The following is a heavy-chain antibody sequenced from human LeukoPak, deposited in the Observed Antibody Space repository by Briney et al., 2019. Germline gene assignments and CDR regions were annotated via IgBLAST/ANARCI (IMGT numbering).Heavy chain of an antibody. Sequence: SETLSLTCTVSGDSITSYYWTWLRQPPGKELEGIGYIYYSGSTNYSPSLKSRVTISLDKSKTQFFLKLTCVAAADTAVYYCARLSNYGILTGNSWFDSWGQGTLVTVSS. J-gene: IGHJ5*01. CDR2: IYYSGST. CDR1: GDSITSYY. D-gene: IGHD3-9*01. V-gene: IGHV4-59*08. CDR3: ARLSNYGILTGNSWFDS.